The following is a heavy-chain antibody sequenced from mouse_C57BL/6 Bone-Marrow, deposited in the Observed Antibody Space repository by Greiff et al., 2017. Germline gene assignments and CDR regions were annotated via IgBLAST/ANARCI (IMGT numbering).Heavy chain of an antibody. CDR1: GYAFSSSW. CDR3: ARIYYYGDY. V-gene: IGHV1-82*01. J-gene: IGHJ2*01. D-gene: IGHD1-1*01. CDR2: IYPGDGDT. Sequence: QVQLQQSGPELVKPGASVKISCKASGYAFSSSWMNWVKQRPGKGLEWIGRIYPGDGDTNYNGKFKGKATLTAYKSSSTAYMQLSSLTSEDSAVYFCARIYYYGDYWGQGTTLTVA.